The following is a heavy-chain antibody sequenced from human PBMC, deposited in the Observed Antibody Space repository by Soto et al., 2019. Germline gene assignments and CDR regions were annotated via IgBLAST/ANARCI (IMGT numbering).Heavy chain of an antibody. D-gene: IGHD3-22*01. V-gene: IGHV1-58*01. CDR3: ARERFYDSPGAFDI. Sequence: SVKVSCKASGFTFTSSAVQWVRQARGQRLEWIGWIVVGSGNTNYAQKFQERVTITRDMSTSTAYMELSSLRSEDTAVYYCARERFYDSPGAFDIWGQGTMVTVSS. CDR2: IVVGSGNT. CDR1: GFTFTSSA. J-gene: IGHJ3*02.